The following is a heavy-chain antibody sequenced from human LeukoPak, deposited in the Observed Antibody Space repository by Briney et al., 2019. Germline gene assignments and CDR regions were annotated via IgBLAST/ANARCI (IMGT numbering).Heavy chain of an antibody. V-gene: IGHV4-4*07. Sequence: SETLPLTCSVSGGSMSSYFWSWIRQPAGKRLEWIGRIYTGGSTNYNPSLKSRVTMSVDTSKNRFSLKLTSVTAADTAVYYCARDRGPVVGESWFDPWGQGTLVTVSS. CDR3: ARDRGPVVGESWFDP. J-gene: IGHJ5*02. CDR2: IYTGGST. D-gene: IGHD1-26*01. CDR1: GGSMSSYF.